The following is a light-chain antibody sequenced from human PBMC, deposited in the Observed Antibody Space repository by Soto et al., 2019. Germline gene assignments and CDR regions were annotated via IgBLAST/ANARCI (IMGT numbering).Light chain of an antibody. V-gene: IGLV1-40*01. CDR3: QSYDSRGRGSV. J-gene: IGLJ1*01. CDR2: DNS. CDR1: SSNIGAGYD. Sequence: QSVLTQPPSVSGAPGQTVTISCTGSSSNIGAGYDVHWYRHLPGTAPKVLIYDNSHRPSGVPDRFSGSTSGTSASLAITGLQAEDDADYYCQSYDSRGRGSVFGSGTKVTVL.